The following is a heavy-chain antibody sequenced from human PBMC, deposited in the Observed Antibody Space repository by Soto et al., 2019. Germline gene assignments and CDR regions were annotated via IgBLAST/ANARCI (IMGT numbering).Heavy chain of an antibody. J-gene: IGHJ5*02. D-gene: IGHD1-1*01. Sequence: LSLTCTVSGGSMSRYYWTWIRQPPGKGLEWIGNIHYTGSTNYNPSLKSRVTILLATSTSQFSLKVTSVTAADTSVYYFARDLTISSSDGPLDPWGHGTLVTVSS. V-gene: IGHV4-59*01. CDR3: ARDLTISSSDGPLDP. CDR1: GGSMSRYY. CDR2: IHYTGST.